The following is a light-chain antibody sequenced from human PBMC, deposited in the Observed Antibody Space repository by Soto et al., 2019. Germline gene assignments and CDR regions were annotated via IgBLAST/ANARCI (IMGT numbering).Light chain of an antibody. CDR3: QQHSHWPPWT. Sequence: EVVLTQSPATLSLSPGERATLSCRASENVRTFVDWYQQKPGHAPRLLIYGASNRATGIPARFSGSGSGTDFTLTISGLEPEDFAVYYCQQHSHWPPWTFGQGTRVEIQ. CDR1: ENVRTF. J-gene: IGKJ1*01. CDR2: GAS. V-gene: IGKV3-11*01.